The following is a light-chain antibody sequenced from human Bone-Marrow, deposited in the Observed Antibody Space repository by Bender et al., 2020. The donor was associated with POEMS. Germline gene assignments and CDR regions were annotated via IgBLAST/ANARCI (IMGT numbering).Light chain of an antibody. CDR2: EAS. Sequence: QSALTQPASVSGSPGQSITISCTGTGSDVGTSNLVSWYQQHPGEAPKLMIYEASKRPSGVSNRLSASKSGNTASLTISGLQAEDEADYYCCSYADISTYVFGSGTKVTVL. CDR3: CSYADISTYV. CDR1: GSDVGTSNL. V-gene: IGLV2-23*01. J-gene: IGLJ1*01.